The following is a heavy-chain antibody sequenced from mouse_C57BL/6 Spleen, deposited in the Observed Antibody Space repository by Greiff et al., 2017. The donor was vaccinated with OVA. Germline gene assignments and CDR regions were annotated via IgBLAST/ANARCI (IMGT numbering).Heavy chain of an antibody. CDR2: ISDGGSYT. D-gene: IGHD1-1*01. V-gene: IGHV5-4*01. J-gene: IGHJ2*01. CDR1: GFTFSSYA. Sequence: EVKLVESGGGLVKPGGSLKLSCAASGFTFSSYAMSWVRQTPEKRLEWVATISDGGSYTYYPDKVKGRFTISRDNAKNNQYLQMSHLKSEDTAMYYCAREGHYYGSSYDYFDYWGQGTTLTVSS. CDR3: AREGHYYGSSYDYFDY.